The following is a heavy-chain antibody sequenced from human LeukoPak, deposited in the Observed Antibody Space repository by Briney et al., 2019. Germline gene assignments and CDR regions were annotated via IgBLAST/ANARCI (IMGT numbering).Heavy chain of an antibody. Sequence: SQTLSLTCAISGFSVSSNSAAWHWIRQAPSRGLEWLGRTYYRSKWYNDYAVSVKSRITINPDTSKNQFSLQLNSVTPGDTAVYYCAREVAVAGKEFDYWGQGTLVTVSS. J-gene: IGHJ4*02. V-gene: IGHV6-1*01. CDR2: TYYRSKWYN. CDR3: AREVAVAGKEFDY. D-gene: IGHD6-19*01. CDR1: GFSVSSNSAA.